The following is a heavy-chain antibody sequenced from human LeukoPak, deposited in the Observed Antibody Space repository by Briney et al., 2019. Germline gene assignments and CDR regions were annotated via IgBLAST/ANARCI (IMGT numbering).Heavy chain of an antibody. V-gene: IGHV4-30-2*01. CDR3: ARGSGSYYYFDY. J-gene: IGHJ4*02. D-gene: IGHD1-26*01. Sequence: SQTLSLTCTVSGGSISSGGYYWSWIRQPPGKGLEWIGYIYHSGSTYYNPSLKSRVTISVDRSKNQFSLKLGSVTAADTAVYYCARGSGSYYYFDYWGQGTLVTVSS. CDR1: GGSISSGGYY. CDR2: IYHSGST.